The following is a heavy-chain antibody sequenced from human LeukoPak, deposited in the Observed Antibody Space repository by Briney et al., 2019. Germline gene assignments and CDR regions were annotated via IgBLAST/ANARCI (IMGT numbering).Heavy chain of an antibody. D-gene: IGHD2-2*03. CDR3: AKDGFHHYALDV. CDR2: MTGTGHNI. V-gene: IGHV3-48*03. J-gene: IGHJ6*02. CDR1: GFTFSTSE. Sequence: GGSLRLSCAASGFTFSTSEMNWVRQAPGKGLEWISYMTGTGHNIYYADSVKGRFTISRDNARNSLHLQLNSLRAEDTAIYYCAKDGFHHYALDVWGQGTTVTVSS.